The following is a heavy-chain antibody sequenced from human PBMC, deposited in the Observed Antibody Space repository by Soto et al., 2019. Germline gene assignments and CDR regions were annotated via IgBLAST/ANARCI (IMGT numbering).Heavy chain of an antibody. CDR2: INHSGST. D-gene: IGHD3-9*01. V-gene: IGHV4-34*01. CDR3: AKDSRSYDILTGYNWFDP. J-gene: IGHJ5*02. Sequence: PSETLSLTCAVYGGSFSGYYWSWIRQPPGKGLEWIGEINHSGSTNYNPSLKSRVTISVDTSKNTLYLQMNSLRAEDTAVYYCAKDSRSYDILTGYNWFDPWGQGTLVTVSS. CDR1: GGSFSGYY.